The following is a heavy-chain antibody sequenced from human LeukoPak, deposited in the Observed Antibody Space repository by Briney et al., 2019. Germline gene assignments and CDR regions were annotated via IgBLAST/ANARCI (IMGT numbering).Heavy chain of an antibody. J-gene: IGHJ5*02. CDR2: IYYSGST. CDR3: ARGGGCGREICAAAAGPNWFDP. CDR1: GGSISISNYY. Sequence: PSETLSLTCTVSGGSISISNYYWGWIRQPPGKGLEWIGTIYYSGSTYYNPSLKSRVTVSVDTSKNQFSLKLSSVTAADTAVYYCARGGGCGREICAAAAGPNWFDPWGQGTLVTVSS. V-gene: IGHV4-39*01. D-gene: IGHD6-13*01.